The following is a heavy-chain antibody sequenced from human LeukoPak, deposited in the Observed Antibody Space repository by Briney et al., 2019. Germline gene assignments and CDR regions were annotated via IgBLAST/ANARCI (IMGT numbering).Heavy chain of an antibody. Sequence: KTGGSLRLSCAASGFTLSNAWMSWVRLAPGKGLEWVGRIKSKNDGGTTDYAAPAKGRFTILRDDSKNTLILQMNSLKTEDTAVYYCTTESDLVVSTGGAFDIWGQGTMVTVSS. J-gene: IGHJ3*02. D-gene: IGHD1-26*01. CDR2: IKSKNDGGTT. CDR3: TTESDLVVSTGGAFDI. V-gene: IGHV3-15*01. CDR1: GFTLSNAW.